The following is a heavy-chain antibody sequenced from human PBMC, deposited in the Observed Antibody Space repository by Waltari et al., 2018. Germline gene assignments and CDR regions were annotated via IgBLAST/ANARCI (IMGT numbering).Heavy chain of an antibody. J-gene: IGHJ4*02. CDR1: GGSISSSSYY. CDR3: AKDGCSSTSCYGVDY. Sequence: QLQLQESGPGLVKPSETLSLTCTVSGGSISSSSYYWGWIRQPPGKGLEWIGSIYYSGSTYYNPSLKSRVTISVDTSKNQFSLKLSSVTAADTAVYYCAKDGCSSTSCYGVDYWGQGTLVTVSS. D-gene: IGHD2-2*01. CDR2: IYYSGST. V-gene: IGHV4-39*07.